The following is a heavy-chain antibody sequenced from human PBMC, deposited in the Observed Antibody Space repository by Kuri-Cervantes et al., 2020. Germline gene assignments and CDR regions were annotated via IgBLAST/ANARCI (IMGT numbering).Heavy chain of an antibody. J-gene: IGHJ3*02. CDR3: ARVLWGDAFDI. CDR1: GFSLSISGVG. V-gene: IGHV2-5*02. D-gene: IGHD2/OR15-2a*01. Sequence: SGPTLVKPTQTLTLTCTFSGFSLSISGVGVGWIRQPPGKALEWLALIYWDDDKRYSPSLKTRLTISKDTSKNQVVLTMTNMDPVDTATYYCARVLWGDAFDIWGQGTMVTVSS. CDR2: IYWDDDK.